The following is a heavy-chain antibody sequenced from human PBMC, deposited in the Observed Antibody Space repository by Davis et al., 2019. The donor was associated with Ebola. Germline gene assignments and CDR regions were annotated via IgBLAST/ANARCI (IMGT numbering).Heavy chain of an antibody. Sequence: PGGSLRLSCAASGFTFSSYGMHWVRQAPGKGLEWVAVISYDGSNKYHADSVKGRFTISRDNSKNKLYLQMNSLGAEDTAVYYCARDEMPISGWLDYWGQGTLVTVSS. J-gene: IGHJ4*02. D-gene: IGHD6-19*01. CDR3: ARDEMPISGWLDY. CDR1: GFTFSSYG. CDR2: ISYDGSNK. V-gene: IGHV3-30*19.